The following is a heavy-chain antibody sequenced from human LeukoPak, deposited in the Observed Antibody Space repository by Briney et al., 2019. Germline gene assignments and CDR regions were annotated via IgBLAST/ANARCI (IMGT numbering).Heavy chain of an antibody. CDR2: IIPIFGTA. CDR1: GGTFSSYA. V-gene: IGHV1-69*06. D-gene: IGHD2-15*01. Sequence: SVKVSCKASGGTFSSYAISWVRQAPGQGLEWMGGIIPIFGTANYAQKFQGRVTITADKSTSTAYMELSSLRSEDTAVYYCASPGLGHCSGGSCYSEAFDIWGQGTMVTVSS. CDR3: ASPGLGHCSGGSCYSEAFDI. J-gene: IGHJ3*02.